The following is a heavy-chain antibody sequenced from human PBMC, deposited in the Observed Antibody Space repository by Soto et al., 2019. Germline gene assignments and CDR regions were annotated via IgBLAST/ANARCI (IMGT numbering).Heavy chain of an antibody. J-gene: IGHJ3*01. V-gene: IGHV3-64*01. D-gene: IGHD3-16*01. Sequence: PGGSLRLSYAASGFTFSSYAMSWVRQAPGKGLEYVSAISSSGGTTYYANSVKGRFTISRDNSKNTLYLQMGSLSTEDMAVYYCARDMDPRDYNYIAPDAFDLWGQGTMVTVSS. CDR2: ISSSGGTT. CDR3: ARDMDPRDYNYIAPDAFDL. CDR1: GFTFSSYA.